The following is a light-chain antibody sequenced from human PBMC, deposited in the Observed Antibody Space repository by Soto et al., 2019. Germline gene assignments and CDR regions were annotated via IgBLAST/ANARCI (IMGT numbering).Light chain of an antibody. J-gene: IGKJ3*01. CDR3: QQRSNWPPIT. CDR1: QSVSSY. Sequence: EIVLTQSPATLSLSPGERATLSCSASQSVSSYLAWYQQKPGQAPRLLIYDASNRATGIPARFSGSGSGTDFTLTISSLEPEDFAVYYCQQRSNWPPITFGPGTKVDIK. V-gene: IGKV3-11*01. CDR2: DAS.